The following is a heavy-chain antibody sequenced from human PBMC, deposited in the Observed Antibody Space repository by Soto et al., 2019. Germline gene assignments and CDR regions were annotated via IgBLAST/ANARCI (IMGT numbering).Heavy chain of an antibody. Sequence: PGGSLRLSCAASGFTFSTYFMSWVRQAPGKGLEWVANIDQGGSDTYYVDSVKGRFTISRDNAKNSLYLQMNSLRVEDTAMYFCLVTTRGRGFDFWGQGTLVTVSS. J-gene: IGHJ4*02. CDR3: LVTTRGRGFDF. D-gene: IGHD2-21*02. V-gene: IGHV3-7*01. CDR2: IDQGGSDT. CDR1: GFTFSTYF.